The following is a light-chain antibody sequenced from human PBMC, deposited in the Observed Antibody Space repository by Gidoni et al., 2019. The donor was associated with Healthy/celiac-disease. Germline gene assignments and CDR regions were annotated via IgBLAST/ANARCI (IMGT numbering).Light chain of an antibody. CDR2: STN. CDR3: VLYMGSGIWV. CDR1: SGSVSTSYY. J-gene: IGLJ3*02. Sequence: QTVVTQEPSFSMSPGGTVTLTCGLSSGSVSTSYYPSWYQQAPGQAPRTLIYSTNTRSSGVPDPFSGSILGNKAALTITGAQADDESDYYCVLYMGSGIWVFGGGTKLTVL. V-gene: IGLV8-61*01.